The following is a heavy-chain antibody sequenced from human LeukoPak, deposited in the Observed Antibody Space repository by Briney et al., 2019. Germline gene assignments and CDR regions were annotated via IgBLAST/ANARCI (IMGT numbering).Heavy chain of an antibody. CDR1: GFTFSSYS. CDR3: AREISYGDYPSGDVFDN. J-gene: IGHJ3*02. V-gene: IGHV3-21*01. Sequence: GGSLRLSCAASGFTFSSYSMNWVRQAPGKGLEWVSSISSSSSYIYYADSVKGRFTISRDNAKNSLYLQMNSLRAEDTSVYFCAREISYGDYPSGDVFDNWGQGTMVTVSS. D-gene: IGHD4-17*01. CDR2: ISSSSSYI.